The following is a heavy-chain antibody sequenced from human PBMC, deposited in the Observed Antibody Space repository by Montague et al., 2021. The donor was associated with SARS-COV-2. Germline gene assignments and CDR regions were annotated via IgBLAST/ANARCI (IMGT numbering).Heavy chain of an antibody. CDR1: GDSVSHDF. J-gene: IGHJ4*02. Sequence: SQTLSLTCTVSGDSVSHDFWTWIRQPPGKGLEWIGYVYYNRSISYNPSLGGRVSIAVDTSKNQFSLRLSTVTAADTAIYYCARDPAPRGSGTFYDDWGQGTMVAVSS. D-gene: IGHD1-26*01. CDR2: VYYNRSI. CDR3: ARDPAPRGSGTFYDD. V-gene: IGHV4-59*02.